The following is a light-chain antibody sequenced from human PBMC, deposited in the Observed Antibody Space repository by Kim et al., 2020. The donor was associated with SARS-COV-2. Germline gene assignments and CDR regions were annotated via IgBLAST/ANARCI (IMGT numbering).Light chain of an antibody. V-gene: IGKV3-11*01. J-gene: IGKJ4*01. CDR3: QQRAIWPLT. Sequence: LSPGERVTPSCRASQSVSRYLAWYQQKPGQAPRLLIYDASNRATGIPARFSGSGSGTDFTLTISSLEPEDFAVYFCQQRAIWPLTFGGGTKVDIK. CDR1: QSVSRY. CDR2: DAS.